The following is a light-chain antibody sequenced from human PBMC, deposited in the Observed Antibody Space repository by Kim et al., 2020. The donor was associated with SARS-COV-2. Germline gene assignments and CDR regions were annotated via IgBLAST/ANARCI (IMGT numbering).Light chain of an antibody. CDR2: GAS. CDR1: QSSSNN. Sequence: SVSPGERASLSCRASQSSSNNVAWYQQKPGRAPRLLIFGASTRATGIPARFSGSGSGADFTLTISSLQSEDSAVYFCQQFHSWPLTFGGGTKVEI. J-gene: IGKJ4*01. V-gene: IGKV3-15*01. CDR3: QQFHSWPLT.